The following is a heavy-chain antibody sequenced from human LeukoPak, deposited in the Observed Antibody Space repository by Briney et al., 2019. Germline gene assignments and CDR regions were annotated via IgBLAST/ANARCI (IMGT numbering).Heavy chain of an antibody. J-gene: IGHJ4*02. Sequence: GRSLRLSCAASGVTFSSYAMHWVRQAPGKGLEWVAVISYDGSNKYYADSVKGRFTISRDNSKNTLYLQMNSLRAEDTAVYYCAREGYSQYSNYALDYWGQGTLVTVSS. CDR2: ISYDGSNK. V-gene: IGHV3-30-3*01. CDR3: AREGYSQYSNYALDY. CDR1: GVTFSSYA. D-gene: IGHD4-11*01.